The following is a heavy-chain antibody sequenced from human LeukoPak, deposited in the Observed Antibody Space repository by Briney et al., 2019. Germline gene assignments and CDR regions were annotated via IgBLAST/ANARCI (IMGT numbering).Heavy chain of an antibody. J-gene: IGHJ3*02. CDR2: ISYSGST. V-gene: IGHV4-59*08. Sequence: SETLSLTCTVSGGSISSYYWSWIRQSPGKGLEGIGYISYSGSTNYNPSLKSRVTISVDTSKNQFSLKLSSVAAADTAVYYCARPYTSGWYGVFDIWGQGTMVTVSS. CDR1: GGSISSYY. CDR3: ARPYTSGWYGVFDI. D-gene: IGHD6-19*01.